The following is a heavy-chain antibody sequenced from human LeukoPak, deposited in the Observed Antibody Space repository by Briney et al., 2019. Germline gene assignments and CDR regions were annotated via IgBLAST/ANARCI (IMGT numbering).Heavy chain of an antibody. CDR1: GYTFTGYY. J-gene: IGHJ6*02. Sequence: GASVKVSCKASGYTFTGYYMHWVRQAPGQGLEWMGWINPNSGGTNYAQKFQGRVTMTRDTSISPAYMELSRLRSDDTAVYYCARDAIVLLWFGEFNSPSSGYYYGMDVWGQGTTVTVSS. CDR2: INPNSGGT. V-gene: IGHV1-2*02. D-gene: IGHD3-10*01. CDR3: ARDAIVLLWFGEFNSPSSGYYYGMDV.